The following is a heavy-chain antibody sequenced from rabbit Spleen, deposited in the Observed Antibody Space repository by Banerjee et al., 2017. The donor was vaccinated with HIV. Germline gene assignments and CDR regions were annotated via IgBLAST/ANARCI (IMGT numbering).Heavy chain of an antibody. J-gene: IGHJ6*01. CDR2: IVGSSSGFT. D-gene: IGHD6-1*01. CDR3: ARDTASSFSSYGMDL. CDR1: GFDFSSSDY. V-gene: IGHV1S40*01. Sequence: QSLEESGGDLVKPGASLTLTCTASGFDFSSSDYMCWVRQAPGKGLEWISCIVGSSSGFTYSATWAKGRFTCSKTSSTTVTLQMTSLTVADTATYFCARDTASSFSSYGMDLWGPCTLVTVS.